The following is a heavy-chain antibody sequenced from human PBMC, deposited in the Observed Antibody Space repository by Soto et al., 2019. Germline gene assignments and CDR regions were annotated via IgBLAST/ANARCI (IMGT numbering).Heavy chain of an antibody. CDR2: IYHSGST. D-gene: IGHD1-1*01. CDR1: GGSISSSNW. V-gene: IGHV4-4*02. J-gene: IGHJ6*02. Sequence: SETLSLTCAVSGGSISSSNWCSCVRQPPGKGLEWIGEIYHSGSTNYNPSLKSRVTISVDKSKNQFSLKLSSVTAADTAVYYCARAGGETGYYGMDVWGQGTTVTVSS. CDR3: ARAGGETGYYGMDV.